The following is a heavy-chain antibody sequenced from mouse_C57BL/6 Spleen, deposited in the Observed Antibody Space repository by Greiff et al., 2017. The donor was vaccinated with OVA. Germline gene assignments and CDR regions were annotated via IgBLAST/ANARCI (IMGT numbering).Heavy chain of an antibody. V-gene: IGHV5-17*01. CDR1: GFTFSDYG. CDR2: ISSGSSTI. Sequence: EVHLVDSGGGLVKPGGSLKLSCAASGFTFSDYGMHWVRQAPEKGLEWVAYISSGSSTIYYADTVKGRFTISRDNAKNTLFLQMTSLRSEDTAMYYCASLGSWYFDVWGTGTTVTVSS. D-gene: IGHD1-1*01. J-gene: IGHJ1*03. CDR3: ASLGSWYFDV.